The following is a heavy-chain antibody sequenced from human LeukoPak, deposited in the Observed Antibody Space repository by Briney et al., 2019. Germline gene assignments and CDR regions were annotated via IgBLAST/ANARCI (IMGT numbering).Heavy chain of an antibody. V-gene: IGHV3-30*02. CDR3: AEAPHGSGIAVAGFIDY. D-gene: IGHD6-19*01. CDR1: GFTFSSYG. Sequence: PGGSLRLSCAASGFTFSSYGMHWVRQAPGKVLEWVAFIRYDGSNKYYADSVKGRFTISRDNSKNTLYLQMNSLRAEDTAVYYCAEAPHGSGIAVAGFIDYWGRGTLVTVSS. J-gene: IGHJ4*02. CDR2: IRYDGSNK.